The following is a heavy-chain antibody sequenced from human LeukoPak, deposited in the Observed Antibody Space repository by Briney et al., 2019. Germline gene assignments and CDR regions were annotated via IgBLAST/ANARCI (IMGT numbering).Heavy chain of an antibody. CDR3: AKAGCSSTSCYANY. J-gene: IGHJ4*02. Sequence: GGSLRLSCAASGFIFSSYSMNWVRQAPGKGLEWVSSISSSSSDIYYADSVKGRFTISRDNSKNTLYLQMNSLRAEDTAVYYCAKAGCSSTSCYANYWGQGILVTVSS. D-gene: IGHD2-2*01. CDR2: ISSSSSDI. CDR1: GFIFSSYS. V-gene: IGHV3-21*01.